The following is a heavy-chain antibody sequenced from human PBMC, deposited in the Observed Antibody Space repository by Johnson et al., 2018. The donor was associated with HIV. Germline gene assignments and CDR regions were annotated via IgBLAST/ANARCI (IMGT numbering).Heavy chain of an antibody. Sequence: QVQLVESGGGVVQPGRSLRLSCAASGFTFSSYAMHWVRQAPGKGLEWVAVISYDGSNKYYADSVKGRFTISRDNSKNTLYLQMNSLRAEDTAVYYCARELLWFGRGAFDIGGQGTMVTVSS. J-gene: IGHJ3*02. D-gene: IGHD3-10*01. V-gene: IGHV3-30-3*01. CDR1: GFTFSSYA. CDR2: ISYDGSNK. CDR3: ARELLWFGRGAFDI.